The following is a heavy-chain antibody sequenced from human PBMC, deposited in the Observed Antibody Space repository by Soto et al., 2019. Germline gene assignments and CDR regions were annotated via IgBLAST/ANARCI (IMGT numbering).Heavy chain of an antibody. V-gene: IGHV3-30*18. J-gene: IGHJ4*02. CDR3: AKDGKVMQGSVFVRQLDY. CDR2: ISYDGSNK. D-gene: IGHD3-16*01. Sequence: QVQLVESGGGVVQPGRSLRLSCAASGFTFSSYGMHWVRQAPGKGLEWVAVISYDGSNKYYADSVKGRFTISRDNSKNKXXLQMNSMRAEDTAVYYCAKDGKVMQGSVFVRQLDYWGQGTLVTVSS. CDR1: GFTFSSYG.